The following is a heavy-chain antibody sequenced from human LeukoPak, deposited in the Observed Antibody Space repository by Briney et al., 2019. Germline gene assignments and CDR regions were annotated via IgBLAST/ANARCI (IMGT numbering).Heavy chain of an antibody. CDR1: GLTFSSYA. Sequence: GGSLRLSCAASGLTFSSYAMSWVRQAPGKGLEWASAISGSGGSTYYADSVKGRFTISRDNSKNTLYLQMNSLRAEDTAVYYCAAQWLLHGAFDIWGQGTMVTVSS. CDR2: ISGSGGST. D-gene: IGHD6-19*01. CDR3: AAQWLLHGAFDI. V-gene: IGHV3-23*01. J-gene: IGHJ3*02.